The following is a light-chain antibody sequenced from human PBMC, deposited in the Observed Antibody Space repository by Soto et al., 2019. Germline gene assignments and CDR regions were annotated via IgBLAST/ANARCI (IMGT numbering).Light chain of an antibody. CDR3: LQHNSSPLT. CDR1: QGIGHD. CDR2: SAS. V-gene: IGKV1-17*01. Sequence: DIQMTQSPSSLSAAVGDGVTLTCRASQGIGHDLGWYQQKPGKAPKRLVYSASTLQSGVPSRFSGSGSGTEFTLTISSLQPEDFATYYCLQHNSSPLTFGGGTKVEIK. J-gene: IGKJ4*01.